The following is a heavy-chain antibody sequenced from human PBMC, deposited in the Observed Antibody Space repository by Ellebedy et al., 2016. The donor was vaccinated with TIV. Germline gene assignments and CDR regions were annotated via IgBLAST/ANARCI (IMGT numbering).Heavy chain of an antibody. CDR3: VKHIGRDYGDRMDY. V-gene: IGHV3-23*01. CDR1: GFTFSNYA. CDR2: ISGNGGST. D-gene: IGHD4-17*01. J-gene: IGHJ4*02. Sequence: GESLKISCTGSGFTFSNYAMSWVRQTPEKRLEWVSAISGNGGSTYSPDSVRGRFTISRENSKTTLYLQMNSLRAEETAIYYCVKHIGRDYGDRMDYWGQGTLVTVSS.